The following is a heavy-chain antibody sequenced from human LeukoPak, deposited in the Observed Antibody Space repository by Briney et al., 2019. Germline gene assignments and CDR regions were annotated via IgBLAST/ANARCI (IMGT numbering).Heavy chain of an antibody. CDR3: AKWGDYDILTGYYVSDF. CDR1: GFIFRNYA. Sequence: PGASLRLSCAASGFIFRNYAMSWVRQAPGKELEWVSAITGSGDTTYYADSVKGRFTISRDNSKNTLYVEMNTLRAEDTAVYYCAKWGDYDILTGYYVSDFWGQGTLVTVPS. J-gene: IGHJ4*02. D-gene: IGHD3-9*01. CDR2: ITGSGDTT. V-gene: IGHV3-23*01.